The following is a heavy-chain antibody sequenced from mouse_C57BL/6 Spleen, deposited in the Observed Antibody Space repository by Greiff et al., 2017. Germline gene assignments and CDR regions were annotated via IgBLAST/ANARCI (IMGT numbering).Heavy chain of an antibody. J-gene: IGHJ4*01. D-gene: IGHD3-1*01. CDR1: GYTFTSYW. CDR3: ARSIVGYAMDY. CDR2: IHPNSGST. Sequence: VQLQQPGAELVKPGASVKLSCKASGYTFTSYWMHWVKQRPGQGLEWIGMIHPNSGSTNYNEKFKSKATLTVDESSSTAYMQLSSLTSEDSAVYYCARSIVGYAMDYWGQGTSVTVSS. V-gene: IGHV1-64*01.